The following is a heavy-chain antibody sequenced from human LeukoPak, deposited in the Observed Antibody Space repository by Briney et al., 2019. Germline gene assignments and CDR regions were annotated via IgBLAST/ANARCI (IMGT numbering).Heavy chain of an antibody. Sequence: GGSLRLACAASGFTLRSYWMHWVRQAPGKGLVWVSRINTDGSSTTYADSVKGRFTISRDNAKNTLYLQMNSLRAEDTAVYYCVRGQLWSYYHDYWGQGTLVTVSS. V-gene: IGHV3-74*01. D-gene: IGHD5-18*01. CDR2: INTDGSST. CDR3: VRGQLWSYYHDY. J-gene: IGHJ4*02. CDR1: GFTLRSYW.